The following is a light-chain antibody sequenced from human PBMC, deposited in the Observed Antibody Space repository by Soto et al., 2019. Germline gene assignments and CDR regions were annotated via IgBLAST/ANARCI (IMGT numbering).Light chain of an antibody. J-gene: IGKJ2*01. V-gene: IGKV3-20*01. CDR1: QSVSSNY. CDR2: GAS. CDR3: QQYGSSPPYT. Sequence: EIVLTQSPGTLSLSPGEKATFSCRASQSVSSNYLAWYQQKPGQAPRLLIYGASNRATGIPDRFSGSGSGTDFTLTISRLEPEDFAVYYCQQYGSSPPYTFGQGSELEIK.